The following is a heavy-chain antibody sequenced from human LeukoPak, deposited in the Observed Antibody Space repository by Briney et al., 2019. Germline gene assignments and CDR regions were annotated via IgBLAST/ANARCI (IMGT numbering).Heavy chain of an antibody. CDR3: ARGQPQRYSSGWYVNWFDP. D-gene: IGHD6-19*01. J-gene: IGHJ5*02. CDR1: GGSISNYY. V-gene: IGHV4-4*07. CDR2: IYTSGGT. Sequence: SETLSLTCTVSGGSISNYYWTWIRQPAGKGLEWIGRIYTSGGTNYNPSLKSRVTISVDTSKNQFSLKVNSVAAADTAVYYCARGQPQRYSSGWYVNWFDPWGQGTLVTVSS.